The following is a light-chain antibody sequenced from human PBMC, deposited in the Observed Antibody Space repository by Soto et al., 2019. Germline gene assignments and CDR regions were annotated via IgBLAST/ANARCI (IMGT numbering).Light chain of an antibody. CDR3: QQYGSSPT. CDR1: QSVSSSY. Sequence: EIVLTKSPGTLYLSPGERATLSCRASQSVSSSYLAWYQQRPGQAPRLLIYCASSRATGIPDRFSGSGSGTDCTLTISRLEPEDFAVYYCQQYGSSPTFGQGTKVEIK. CDR2: CAS. V-gene: IGKV3-20*01. J-gene: IGKJ1*01.